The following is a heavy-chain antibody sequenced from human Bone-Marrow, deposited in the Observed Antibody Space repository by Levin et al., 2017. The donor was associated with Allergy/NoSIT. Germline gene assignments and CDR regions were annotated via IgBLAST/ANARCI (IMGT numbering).Heavy chain of an antibody. CDR3: ARDMIAARPYYGMDV. J-gene: IGHJ6*02. CDR2: ITWNSVDV. V-gene: IGHV3-9*01. D-gene: IGHD3-22*01. Sequence: GGSLRLSCVVSGFTFDDHAMHWVRQGPGRGLEWVSAITWNSVDVAYADSVKGRFTISRDNAKNSLYLEMKDLRPEDTAIYYCARDMIAARPYYGMDVWGRGTAVTVFS. CDR1: GFTFDDHA.